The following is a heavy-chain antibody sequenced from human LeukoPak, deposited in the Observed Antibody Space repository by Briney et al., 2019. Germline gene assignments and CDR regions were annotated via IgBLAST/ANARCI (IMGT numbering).Heavy chain of an antibody. V-gene: IGHV4-59*01. CDR2: IYYSGST. CDR1: GGSISSYY. Sequence: SETLSLTCTVSGGSISSYYWSWIRQPPGKGLEWIGYIYYSGSTSYNPSLKSRVTISVDTSKNQFSLKLNSVTAADTAVYYCARVTSIAARGRNDYWGQGTLVTVSS. J-gene: IGHJ4*02. CDR3: ARVTSIAARGRNDY. D-gene: IGHD6-6*01.